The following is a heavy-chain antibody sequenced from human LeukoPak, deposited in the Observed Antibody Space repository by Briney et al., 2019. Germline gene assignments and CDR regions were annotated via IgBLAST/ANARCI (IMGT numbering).Heavy chain of an antibody. CDR1: GYTFTTYG. V-gene: IGHV1-18*01. Sequence: GASVKVSCKASGYTFTTYGISWVRQAPGQGLEWMGWISTYNGNTKYAQKFQGRVAMTTDTSTSTAYMELRSLRSDDTAVYYCARDREYYYGSGSYYNVHVTFDYWGQGTLVTVSS. D-gene: IGHD3-10*01. CDR3: ARDREYYYGSGSYYNVHVTFDY. J-gene: IGHJ4*02. CDR2: ISTYNGNT.